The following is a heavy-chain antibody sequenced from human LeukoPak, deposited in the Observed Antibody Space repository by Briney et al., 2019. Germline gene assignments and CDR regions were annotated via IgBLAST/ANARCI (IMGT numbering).Heavy chain of an antibody. CDR3: AREIEGIAARYYFDC. V-gene: IGHV1-69*05. Sequence: SVKVSCKASGGTFSSYAISRVRQAPGQGLEWMGRIIPIFGTANYAQKFQGRVTITTDESTSTAYMELSSLRSEDTAVYYCAREIEGIAARYYFDCWGQGTLVTVSS. CDR2: IIPIFGTA. D-gene: IGHD6-6*01. CDR1: GGTFSSYA. J-gene: IGHJ4*02.